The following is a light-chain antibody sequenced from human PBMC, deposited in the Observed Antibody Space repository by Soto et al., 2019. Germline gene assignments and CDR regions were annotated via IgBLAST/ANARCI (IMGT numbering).Light chain of an antibody. V-gene: IGLV2-14*01. CDR3: TAFSANRVYL. CDR1: ITDIGAYNY. CDR2: GVS. J-gene: IGLJ1*01. Sequence: QSALTQPASVSGSPGQSITISCTGTITDIGAYNYVSWYQQHPGKAPKLLIYGVSSRPSGVSNRFSASKSGLTASLTISGLQAEDEADYYCTAFSANRVYLFGPGTKLTVL.